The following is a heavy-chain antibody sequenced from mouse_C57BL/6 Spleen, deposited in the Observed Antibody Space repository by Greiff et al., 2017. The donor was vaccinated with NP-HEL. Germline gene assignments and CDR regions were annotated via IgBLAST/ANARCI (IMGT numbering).Heavy chain of an antibody. CDR2: IWWDDDK. CDR1: GFSLSTFGMG. J-gene: IGHJ3*01. Sequence: QVQLQQSGPGILQPSQTLSLTCSFSGFSLSTFGMGVGWIRQPPGKGLEWLAHIWWDDDKYYNPALKSRLTISKDTSKNQVFLKIANVDTADTATYYCARMAYGNSAWFAYWGQGTLVTVSA. V-gene: IGHV8-8*01. CDR3: ARMAYGNSAWFAY. D-gene: IGHD2-1*01.